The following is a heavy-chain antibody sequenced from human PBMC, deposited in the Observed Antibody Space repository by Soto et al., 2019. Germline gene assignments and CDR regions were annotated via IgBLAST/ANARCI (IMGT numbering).Heavy chain of an antibody. V-gene: IGHV3-23*01. J-gene: IGHJ4*02. CDR2: ISGSGGST. CDR1: GFTFSSYS. D-gene: IGHD3-16*01. CDR3: AKDVSGSYSFFDY. Sequence: GGSLRLSCAASGFTFSSYSMSWVRQAPGKGLEWVSAISGSGGSTYYADSVKGRFTISRDNSKNTLYLQMNSLRAEDTAVYYCAKDVSGSYSFFDYWGQGTLVTVSS.